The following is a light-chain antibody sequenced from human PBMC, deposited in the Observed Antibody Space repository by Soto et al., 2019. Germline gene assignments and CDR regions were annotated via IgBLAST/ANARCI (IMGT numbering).Light chain of an antibody. V-gene: IGLV4-69*01. CDR2: LNSDGSH. CDR1: SGQSTYA. CDR3: QTWASGIRV. Sequence: QSVLTQSPSASASLGASIRLTCTLSSGQSTYAIAWHQQRPEKGPRYLMKLNSDGSHSKGDGIPDRFSGSSSGAERYLMISSLQSEDEADYYCQTWASGIRVFGGGTKLTVL. J-gene: IGLJ3*02.